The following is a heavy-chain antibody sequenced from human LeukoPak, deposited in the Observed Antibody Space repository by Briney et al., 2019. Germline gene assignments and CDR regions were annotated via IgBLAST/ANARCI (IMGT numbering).Heavy chain of an antibody. CDR2: INPNSGGT. CDR1: GYTFTGYY. V-gene: IGHV1-2*02. CDR3: ATDRSSSDWYFDL. J-gene: IGHJ2*01. D-gene: IGHD6-6*01. Sequence: ASVKVSCKASGYTFTGYYMHWVRQAPGQGLEWMGWINPNSGGTNYAQKFQGRVTMTEDTSTDTAYMELSSLRSEDTAVYYCATDRSSSDWYFDLWGRGTLVTVSS.